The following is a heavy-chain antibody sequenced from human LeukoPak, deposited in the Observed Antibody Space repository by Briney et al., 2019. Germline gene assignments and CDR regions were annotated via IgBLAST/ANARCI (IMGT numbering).Heavy chain of an antibody. V-gene: IGHV1-8*01. CDR3: ARKRGISSAGPSPPSLNWFDP. Sequence: ASVKVSCKASGYTFTSCDINWVRQATGQGLEWMGWIKPSSGNTGYAQKFQGRVTMTRNTSTSTAYMELNSLRSEDTAVYYCARKRGISSAGPSPPSLNWFDPWGQGTLVTVSS. CDR1: GYTFTSCD. CDR2: IKPSSGNT. J-gene: IGHJ5*02. D-gene: IGHD6-13*01.